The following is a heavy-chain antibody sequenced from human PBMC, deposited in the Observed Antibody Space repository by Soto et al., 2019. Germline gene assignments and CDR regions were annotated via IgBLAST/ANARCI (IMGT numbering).Heavy chain of an antibody. D-gene: IGHD1-26*01. CDR1: GFTFGTYT. CDR2: LSGSGDRT. V-gene: IGHV3-23*01. J-gene: IGHJ4*02. Sequence: EVQLLASGGGLVQPGGSLRLSCAASGFTFGTYTLSWVRQTPGKGLEWVSSLSGSGDRTYYADSVQGRFTITRDNSKNTLYLQMNSLRAEDTAVYYCAKYKAGATSIFDYWGQGTLVTVSS. CDR3: AKYKAGATSIFDY.